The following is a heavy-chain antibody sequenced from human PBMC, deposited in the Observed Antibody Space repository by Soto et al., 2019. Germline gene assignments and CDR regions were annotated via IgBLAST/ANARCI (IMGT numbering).Heavy chain of an antibody. CDR2: IYRTGSA. V-gene: IGHV4-4*02. D-gene: IGHD1-7*01. Sequence: LSLTCAVSGGSFTSNNWWTWVRQPPGQGLEWIGEIYRTGSANYNPSLKSRVTISLDKSENQFSLKVTSLTAADTAVYYCASRDPGTSVDYWGQGTLVTVSS. J-gene: IGHJ4*02. CDR3: ASRDPGTSVDY. CDR1: GGSFTSNNW.